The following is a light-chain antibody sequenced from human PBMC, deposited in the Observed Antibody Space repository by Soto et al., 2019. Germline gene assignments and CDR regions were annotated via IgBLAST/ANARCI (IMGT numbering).Light chain of an antibody. CDR1: QSISNW. CDR3: QQYMSYS. J-gene: IGKJ1*01. V-gene: IGKV1-5*01. Sequence: MTQSPYTLSAYVGDRVTITCRASQSISNWLAWYQQKPAPTPKLLIYHASNLESGVRSRFSGSGSGTEFTLTISSMQPDDFATYYCQQYMSYSFGQGTKVDIK. CDR2: HAS.